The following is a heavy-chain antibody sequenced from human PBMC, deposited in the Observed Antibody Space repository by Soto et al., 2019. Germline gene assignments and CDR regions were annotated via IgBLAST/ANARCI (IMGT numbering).Heavy chain of an antibody. CDR2: ISWNSGSI. D-gene: IGHD2-15*01. Sequence: DVQLVESGGGLVQPGRSLRLSCAASGFTFDDYAMHWVRQAPGKGLEWVSGISWNSGSIGYADSVKGRFTISRDNAKNSLYLQMNSLRAEDTALYYCAKKGGRTRSEYYYYYYMDVWGKGTTVTVSS. V-gene: IGHV3-9*01. CDR3: AKKGGRTRSEYYYYYYMDV. J-gene: IGHJ6*03. CDR1: GFTFDDYA.